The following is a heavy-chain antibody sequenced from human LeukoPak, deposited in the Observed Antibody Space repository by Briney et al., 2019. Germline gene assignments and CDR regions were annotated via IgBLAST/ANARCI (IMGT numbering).Heavy chain of an antibody. V-gene: IGHV3-21*01. CDR3: ARDSLHPSSLHYYFDY. CDR1: GFTFSNYN. J-gene: IGHJ4*02. D-gene: IGHD6-6*01. Sequence: GGSLRLSCAASGFTFSNYNMNWVRQAPGKGLEWVSSISTSSSYIYSADSLKGRFTISRDNAKNSLYLQMNSLRVEDTAVYYCARDSLHPSSLHYYFDYWGQGTLVTVSS. CDR2: ISTSSSYI.